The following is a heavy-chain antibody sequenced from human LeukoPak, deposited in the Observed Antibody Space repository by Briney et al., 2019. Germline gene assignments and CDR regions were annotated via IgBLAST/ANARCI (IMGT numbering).Heavy chain of an antibody. V-gene: IGHV4-59*01. CDR3: ARGGTYYDFWSGYYAGGGWFDP. CDR1: GGSISSYY. D-gene: IGHD3-3*01. Sequence: PSETLSLTCTVSGGSISSYYWGWIRQPPGKGLEWIGYIYYSGSTNYNPSLKSRVTISVDTSKNQFSLKLSSVTAADTAVYYCARGGTYYDFWSGYYAGGGWFDPWGQGTLVTVSS. CDR2: IYYSGST. J-gene: IGHJ5*02.